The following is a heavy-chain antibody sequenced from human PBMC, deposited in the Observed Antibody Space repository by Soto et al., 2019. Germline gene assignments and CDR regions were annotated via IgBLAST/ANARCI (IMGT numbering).Heavy chain of an antibody. CDR1: GFTFSSYA. D-gene: IGHD6-6*01. CDR2: ISGSGSST. J-gene: IGHJ4*02. V-gene: IGHV3-23*01. Sequence: EVQLLESGGGLVQPGGSLRLSCAASGFTFSSYAMSWVRQAPGKGLEWVSAISGSGSSTYYADSVKGRFTISRDKSKNTLYLQMNSLRAEDTAVYYCAKDPGVVIAARFHWGQGTLVTVSS. CDR3: AKDPGVVIAARFH.